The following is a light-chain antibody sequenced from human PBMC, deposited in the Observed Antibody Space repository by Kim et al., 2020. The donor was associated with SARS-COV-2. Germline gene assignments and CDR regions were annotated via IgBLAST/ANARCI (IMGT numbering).Light chain of an antibody. CDR1: QDISNY. V-gene: IGKV1-33*01. CDR2: DAS. CDR3: QQYDNLPPLT. Sequence: DIQMTQSPSSLSASVGDRVTITCQASQDISNYLNWYQQKPGKAPKLLIYDASNLETGVPARFSGSGSGTDFTISSLQPEDIATYYCQQYDNLPPLTFGGGTKVDIK. J-gene: IGKJ4*01.